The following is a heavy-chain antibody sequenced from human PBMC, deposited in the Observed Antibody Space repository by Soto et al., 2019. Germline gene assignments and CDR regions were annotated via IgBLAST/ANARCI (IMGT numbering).Heavy chain of an antibody. D-gene: IGHD2-15*01. CDR2: TYYRSKWYN. Sequence: SQTLSLTCAISGDSVSSNSAAWNWIRQSPSRGLEWLGRTYYRSKWYNDYAVSVKSRITINPDTSKNQFSLQLNSVTPEDTAVYYCARGGDYCSGGSCYRSPFDYWGQGTLVTVSS. V-gene: IGHV6-1*01. J-gene: IGHJ4*02. CDR3: ARGGDYCSGGSCYRSPFDY. CDR1: GDSVSSNSAA.